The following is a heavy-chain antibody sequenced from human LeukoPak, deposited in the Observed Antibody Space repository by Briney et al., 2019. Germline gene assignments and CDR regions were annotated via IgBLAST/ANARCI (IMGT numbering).Heavy chain of an antibody. CDR2: MSPNSGNT. CDR3: ARMERIGSDNWFDP. V-gene: IGHV1-8*03. CDR1: GYTFTSYD. Sequence: ASVKVSCKASGYTFTSYDINWVRQAIGQGLEWMGWMSPNSGNTGYAQKFQGRVTISRNTPISTAYMELSSLRSEDTAVYYCARMERIGSDNWFDPWGQGTLVTVSS. J-gene: IGHJ5*02. D-gene: IGHD1-1*01.